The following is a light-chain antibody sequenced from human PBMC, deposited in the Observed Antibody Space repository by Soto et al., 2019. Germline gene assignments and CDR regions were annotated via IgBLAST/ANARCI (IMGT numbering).Light chain of an antibody. CDR2: GAS. CDR1: QSVSSN. V-gene: IGKV3-15*01. Sequence: EIVMTQSPATLSVSPGERATLSCRASQSVSSNLAWYQQKPGQAPWLLIYGASTRATGIPARFSGSGSGTEFPLTISSLLSEDFAVYYCHQYNNSPPYTFGQGTKLEIK. J-gene: IGKJ2*01. CDR3: HQYNNSPPYT.